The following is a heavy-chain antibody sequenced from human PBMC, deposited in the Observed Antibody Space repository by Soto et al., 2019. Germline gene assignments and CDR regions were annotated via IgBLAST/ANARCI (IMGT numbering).Heavy chain of an antibody. CDR3: ATGAITIFGVVRVL. J-gene: IGHJ4*02. D-gene: IGHD3-3*01. Sequence: EVQLVESGGGLVKPGGSLRLSCAASGFTFSSYSMNWVRQAPGKGLEWVSSISSSSSYIYYADSVKGRFTISRDNAENSLYLQMNSLRAEDTAVYYCATGAITIFGVVRVLWGQGTLVTVSS. CDR2: ISSSSSYI. V-gene: IGHV3-21*01. CDR1: GFTFSSYS.